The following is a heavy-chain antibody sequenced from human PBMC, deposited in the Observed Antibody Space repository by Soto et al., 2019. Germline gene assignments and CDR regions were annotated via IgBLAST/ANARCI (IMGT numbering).Heavy chain of an antibody. CDR3: ARVRFGAAFDY. V-gene: IGHV1-18*01. Sequence: QVQLVQSGPEVKKPGASVKVSCEVSGYRFPSFGINWVRQAPCQGLEWVGWVNPDNHNTNYAQNLQHRVSLTTDTSTNTAFLELRDLTADDTAVYYCARVRFGAAFDYWGQGTIVTVSS. CDR1: GYRFPSFG. D-gene: IGHD3-10*01. CDR2: VNPDNHNT. J-gene: IGHJ4*02.